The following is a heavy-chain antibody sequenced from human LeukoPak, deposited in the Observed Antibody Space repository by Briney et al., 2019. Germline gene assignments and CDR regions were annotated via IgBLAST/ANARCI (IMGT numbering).Heavy chain of an antibody. V-gene: IGHV4-34*01. CDR2: INHSGST. CDR1: GGSFSGYY. J-gene: IGHJ1*01. Sequence: LETLSLTCAVYGGSFSGYYWSWIRQPPGKGLEWIGEINHSGSTNYNPSLKSRVTISIDTSKNQFSLKLSSVTAADTAFYYCARYLDYGGNSRVFQHWGQGTLVTVSS. D-gene: IGHD4-23*01. CDR3: ARYLDYGGNSRVFQH.